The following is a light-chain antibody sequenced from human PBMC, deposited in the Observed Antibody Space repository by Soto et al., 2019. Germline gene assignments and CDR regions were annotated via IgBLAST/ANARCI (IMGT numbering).Light chain of an antibody. CDR2: EVS. J-gene: IGLJ1*01. CDR1: SSDVGGYNY. Sequence: QSALTQPASVSGSPGQSITISCTGTSSDVGGYNYVSWYQQHPGKAPKLMIYEVSNRPSGISNRFPGSKSGYTASLTISGLQAEDEADYYCSSYTSSTTLVFGTGTKVTVL. V-gene: IGLV2-14*01. CDR3: SSYTSSTTLV.